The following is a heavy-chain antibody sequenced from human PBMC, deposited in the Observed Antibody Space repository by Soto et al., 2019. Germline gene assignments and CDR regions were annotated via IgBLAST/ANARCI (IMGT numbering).Heavy chain of an antibody. CDR3: AKDGVIAAAGTTGPYYYYYMDV. Sequence: GGSLRLSCAASGFTFSSYGMHWVRQAPGKGLEWVAVISYDGSNKYYADSVKGRFTISRDNSKNTLYLQMNSLRAEDTAVYYCAKDGVIAAAGTTGPYYYYYMDVWGKGTTVTVSS. J-gene: IGHJ6*03. CDR2: ISYDGSNK. V-gene: IGHV3-30*18. CDR1: GFTFSSYG. D-gene: IGHD6-13*01.